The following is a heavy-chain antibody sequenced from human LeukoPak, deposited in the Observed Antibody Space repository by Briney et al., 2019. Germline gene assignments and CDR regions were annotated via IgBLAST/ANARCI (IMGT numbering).Heavy chain of an antibody. Sequence: SETLSLTCAVYGGSFSGYYWSWIRQPPGKGLEWIGEINHSGSTNYNPSLKSRVTISVDTFKNQFSLKLSSVTAADTAVYYCARDRSSGWYLYWYFDLWGRGTLVTVSS. J-gene: IGHJ2*01. D-gene: IGHD6-19*01. CDR3: ARDRSSGWYLYWYFDL. V-gene: IGHV4-34*01. CDR2: INHSGST. CDR1: GGSFSGYY.